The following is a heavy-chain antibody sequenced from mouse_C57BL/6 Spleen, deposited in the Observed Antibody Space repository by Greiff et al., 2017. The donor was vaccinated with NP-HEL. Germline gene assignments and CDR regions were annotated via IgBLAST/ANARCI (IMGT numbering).Heavy chain of an antibody. CDR2: IHPNSGST. CDR1: GYTFTSYW. Sequence: QVQLQQPGAELVKPGASVKLSCKASGYTFTSYWMHWVKQRPGQGLEWIGMIHPNSGSTNYNEKFKSKATLTVDKSSSTAYMQLSSLTSEDSAVYYCARVGGSSPRCYFDYWGQGTTLTVSS. J-gene: IGHJ2*01. CDR3: ARVGGSSPRCYFDY. V-gene: IGHV1-64*01. D-gene: IGHD1-1*01.